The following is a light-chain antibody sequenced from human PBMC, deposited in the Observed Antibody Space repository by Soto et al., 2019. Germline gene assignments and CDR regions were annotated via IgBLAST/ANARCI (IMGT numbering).Light chain of an antibody. CDR3: QQRSNWPIT. CDR2: YAY. CDR1: QSVTGNF. Sequence: IVLTQSPGTLSLSPGETATLSCRADQSVTGNFLAWYQQKPGQAPRLLISYAYNRATGIPARFSGSGSGTDFTLTISSLEPEDFAVYYCQQRSNWPITFGQGTRLEIK. J-gene: IGKJ5*01. V-gene: IGKV3-11*01.